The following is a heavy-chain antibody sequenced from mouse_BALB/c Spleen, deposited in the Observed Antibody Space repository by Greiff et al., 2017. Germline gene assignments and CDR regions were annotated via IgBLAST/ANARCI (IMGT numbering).Heavy chain of an antibody. D-gene: IGHD2-2*01. CDR2: IRNKANGYTT. CDR1: GFTFTDYY. CDR3: TRADYGYDYYVDC. V-gene: IGHV7-3*02. J-gene: IGHJ2*01. Sequence: EVMLVESGGGLVQPGGSLKLSCATSGFTFTDYYMSWVRQPPGKALEWLGFIRNKANGYTTEYSASVKGRFTISRDNYQSILYLQMNTLRAEDSATYYCTRADYGYDYYVDCWGRGTAHRVTT.